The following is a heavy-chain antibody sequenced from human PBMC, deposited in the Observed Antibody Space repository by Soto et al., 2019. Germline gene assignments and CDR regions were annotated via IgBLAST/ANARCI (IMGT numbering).Heavy chain of an antibody. CDR1: GYTFTSYG. D-gene: IGHD3-22*01. CDR3: ARDGGPFRDSSGYSDWYFDL. J-gene: IGHJ2*01. V-gene: IGHV1-18*01. Sequence: VQLVQSGAEVKKPGASVKVSCKASGYTFTSYGISWGRQAPGQGLEWMGWIITYNGYTNYAQKLQGRVTMTTDTYTSTAYMELRSLRSADTAGYYCARDGGPFRDSSGYSDWYFDLWGRGTLVTVSS. CDR2: IITYNGYT.